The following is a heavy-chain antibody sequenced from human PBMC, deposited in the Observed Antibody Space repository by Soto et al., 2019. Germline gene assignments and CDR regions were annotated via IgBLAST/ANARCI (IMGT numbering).Heavy chain of an antibody. CDR2: IHSSGSI. CDR3: ARDLDGLHDDTSGPFPRPG. V-gene: IGHV4-30-4*01. J-gene: IGHJ1*01. CDR1: GGSISSDDYY. D-gene: IGHD3-22*01. Sequence: SETLSLTCTVSGGSISSDDYYWSWVRQAPGRGLEWIGYIHSSGSIYYNPSLKSRATMSIDTAGNQFSLKVSSVTVADTAVYYCARDLDGLHDDTSGPFPRPGWGQGTLVTVSS.